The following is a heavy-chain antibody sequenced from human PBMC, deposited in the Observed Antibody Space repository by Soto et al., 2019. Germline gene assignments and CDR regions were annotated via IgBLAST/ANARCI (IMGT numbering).Heavy chain of an antibody. V-gene: IGHV4-39*01. D-gene: IGHD3-3*01. CDR2: IYYSGST. CDR1: GGSISSSSYY. Sequence: QLQLQESGPGLVKPSETLSLTCTVSGGSISSSSYYWGWIRQPPGKGLEWIGGIYYSGSTYYNPSLKSRVTISVDTSKNQFSLKLSSVTAADTAVYYCARPDFWSGYFDPWGQGTLVTVSS. CDR3: ARPDFWSGYFDP. J-gene: IGHJ5*02.